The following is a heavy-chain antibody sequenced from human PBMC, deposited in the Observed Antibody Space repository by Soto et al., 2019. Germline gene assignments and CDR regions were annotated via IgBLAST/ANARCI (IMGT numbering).Heavy chain of an antibody. CDR2: IYHSGST. CDR3: ARGAIVVVPAAFGYYYGMDV. CDR1: GGSISSSNW. V-gene: IGHV4-4*02. D-gene: IGHD2-2*01. Sequence: PSETLSLTCAVSGGSISSSNWWSWVRQPPGKGLEWIGEIYHSGSTNYNPSLKSRVTISVDKSKNQFSLKLSSVAAADTAVYYCARGAIVVVPAAFGYYYGMDVWGQGTTVTVS. J-gene: IGHJ6*02.